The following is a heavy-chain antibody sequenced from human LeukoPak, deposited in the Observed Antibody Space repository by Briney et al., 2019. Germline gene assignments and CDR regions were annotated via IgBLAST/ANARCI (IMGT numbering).Heavy chain of an antibody. CDR2: ISYDGRDK. J-gene: IGHJ5*02. V-gene: IGHV3-30*18. CDR1: GXTFTSYA. CDR3: AKVGRASGSTDH. Sequence: PGGSLRLSCAASGXTFTSYAMLWVRQAPGKGLEWVAFISYDGRDKYYADSVKGRFTISRDKSKNTLYLQMNSLRSEDTAVYYCAKVGRASGSTDHWGQGTLVTVSS. D-gene: IGHD3-10*01.